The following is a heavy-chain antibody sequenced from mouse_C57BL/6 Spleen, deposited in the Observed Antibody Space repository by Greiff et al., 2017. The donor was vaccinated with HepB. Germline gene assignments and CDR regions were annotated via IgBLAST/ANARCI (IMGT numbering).Heavy chain of an antibody. CDR1: GFTFSDYY. V-gene: IGHV5-12*01. D-gene: IGHD2-4*01. Sequence: EVKLMESGGGLVQPGGSLKLSCAASGFTFSDYYMYWVRQTPEKRLEWVAYISNGGGSTYYPDTVKGRFTISRDNAKNTLYLQMSRLKSEDTAMYYCARRGLKPFWYFDVWGTGTTVTVSS. J-gene: IGHJ1*03. CDR2: ISNGGGST. CDR3: ARRGLKPFWYFDV.